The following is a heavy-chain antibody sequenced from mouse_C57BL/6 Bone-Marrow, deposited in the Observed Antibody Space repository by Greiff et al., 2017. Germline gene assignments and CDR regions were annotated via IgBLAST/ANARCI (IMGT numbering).Heavy chain of an antibody. CDR2: IWRGGST. Sequence: VQLQQSGPGLVQPSQSLSITCTVSGFSLTSYGVHWVRQSPGKGLEWLGVIWRGGSTDYNAAFMSRLSITKDNSKSQVFFKMNSLQADDTAIYYWAKGDDYFGFLYYYAMDYWGQGTSVTVSS. V-gene: IGHV2-5*01. CDR1: GFSLTSYG. J-gene: IGHJ4*01. D-gene: IGHD1-1*01. CDR3: AKGDDYFGFLYYYAMDY.